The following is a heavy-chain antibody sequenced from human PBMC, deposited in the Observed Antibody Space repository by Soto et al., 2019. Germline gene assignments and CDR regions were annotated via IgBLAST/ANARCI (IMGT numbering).Heavy chain of an antibody. Sequence: ASVKVSCKASGYTFTSYGISWVRQAPGQGLEWMGWISAYNGNTNYAQKLQGRVTMTTDTSTSTAYMELRSLRSDDTAVYYCARETGKLAAAGSYYYGMDVWGQGTTVTVS. CDR3: ARETGKLAAAGSYYYGMDV. CDR2: ISAYNGNT. J-gene: IGHJ6*02. CDR1: GYTFTSYG. D-gene: IGHD6-13*01. V-gene: IGHV1-18*01.